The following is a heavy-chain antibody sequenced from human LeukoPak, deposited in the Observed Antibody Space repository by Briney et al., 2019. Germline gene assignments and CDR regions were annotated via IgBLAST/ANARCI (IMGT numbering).Heavy chain of an antibody. CDR1: GGTFSSYA. D-gene: IGHD3-10*01. V-gene: IGHV1-8*02. Sequence: ASVKVSCKASGGTFSSYAISWVRQAPGQGLEWTGWMNPNSGNTGYAQKFQGRVTMTRNTSISTAYMELSSLRSEDTAVYYCARKPSGIDYWGQGTLVTVSS. J-gene: IGHJ4*02. CDR2: MNPNSGNT. CDR3: ARKPSGIDY.